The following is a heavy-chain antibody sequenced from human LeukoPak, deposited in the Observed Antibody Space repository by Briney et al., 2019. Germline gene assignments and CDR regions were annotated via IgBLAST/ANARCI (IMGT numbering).Heavy chain of an antibody. CDR1: GGSISSYY. D-gene: IGHD6-13*01. CDR2: MNWNSVI. CDR3: VKDAGSAGMAAAGADF. J-gene: IGHJ4*02. V-gene: IGHV3-9*01. Sequence: LSLTCTVSGGSISSYYWSWIRQPPGKGLEWVSGMNWNSVIGYADSVKGRFTISRDNARNSLYLQMNSLRPEDTALYYCVKDAGSAGMAAAGADFWGQGTLVTVSS.